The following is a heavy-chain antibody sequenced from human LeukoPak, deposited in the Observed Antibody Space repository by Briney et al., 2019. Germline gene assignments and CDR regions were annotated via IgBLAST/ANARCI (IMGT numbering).Heavy chain of an antibody. D-gene: IGHD1-26*01. V-gene: IGHV4-59*01. CDR1: GGSISSYY. J-gene: IGHJ4*02. Sequence: PSETLSHTFTVSGGSISSYYWSWIRQPPGKGLEWIGYIYYSGSTNYNPSLKSRVTISVDTSKNQFSLKLSSVTAADTAVYYCARNSGSYHPLDYWGQGTLVTVSS. CDR2: IYYSGST. CDR3: ARNSGSYHPLDY.